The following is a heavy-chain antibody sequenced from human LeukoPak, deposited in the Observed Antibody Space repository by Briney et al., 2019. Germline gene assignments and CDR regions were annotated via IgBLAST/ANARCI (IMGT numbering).Heavy chain of an antibody. J-gene: IGHJ4*02. D-gene: IGHD2-2*02. Sequence: PSETLSLTCAVYGGSFSGYYWSWIRQPPGKGLEWIGEINHRGSTNYNPSLKSRVTISVDTSKNQFSLKLSSVTAADTAVYYCARGLVGYCSSTSCYKRVYFDYWGQGTLVTVSS. CDR3: ARGLVGYCSSTSCYKRVYFDY. CDR1: GGSFSGYY. V-gene: IGHV4-34*01. CDR2: INHRGST.